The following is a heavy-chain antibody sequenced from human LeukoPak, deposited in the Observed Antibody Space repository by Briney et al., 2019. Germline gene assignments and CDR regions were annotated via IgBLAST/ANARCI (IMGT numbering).Heavy chain of an antibody. J-gene: IGHJ4*02. Sequence: GGSLRLSCAGSGFTFSSYAMSWVRQAPGKGLEWVSAISGSGGSTYYADSVKGRFTISRDNSKNTLYLQMNSLRAGDTAVYYCATSESSGWFPFDYRGQGTLVTVSS. CDR3: ATSESSGWFPFDY. D-gene: IGHD6-19*01. V-gene: IGHV3-23*01. CDR1: GFTFSSYA. CDR2: ISGSGGST.